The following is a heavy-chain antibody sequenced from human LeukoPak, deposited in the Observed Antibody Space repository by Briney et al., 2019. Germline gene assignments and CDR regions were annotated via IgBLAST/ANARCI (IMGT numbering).Heavy chain of an antibody. J-gene: IGHJ4*02. D-gene: IGHD5-12*01. CDR1: GGSISTYY. CDR2: IYYNGAT. Sequence: PSETLSLTCTVSGGSISTYYWSWIRQPPGKGLEWIGYIYYNGATDYNPSLKSRVTISVDTSKNQFSLKLSSVTAADTAVYYCARGGYSGYFDYWGQGTLVTVSS. V-gene: IGHV4-59*01. CDR3: ARGGYSGYFDY.